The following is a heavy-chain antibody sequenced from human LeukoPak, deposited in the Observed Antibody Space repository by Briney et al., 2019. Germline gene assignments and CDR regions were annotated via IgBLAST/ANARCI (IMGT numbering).Heavy chain of an antibody. CDR1: GFTFSSFG. CDR3: VKLRGLGVVPGDT. D-gene: IGHD2-2*01. Sequence: GGSLRLSCAASGFTFSSFGMRWVRQAPGKGLEWVAVIWFDGNSKYYADSVKGRFTISRDNSKNTLYLQMNSLRAEDTALYYCVKLRGLGVVPGDTWGLGTLVTVSS. J-gene: IGHJ5*02. CDR2: IWFDGNSK. V-gene: IGHV3-33*06.